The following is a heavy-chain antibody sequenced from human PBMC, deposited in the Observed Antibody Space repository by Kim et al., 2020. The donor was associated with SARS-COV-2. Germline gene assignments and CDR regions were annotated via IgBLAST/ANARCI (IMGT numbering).Heavy chain of an antibody. Sequence: SETLSLTCTVSGASIRSASYVWNWIRHHPGKGLEWIGYTYYGGSTHYNPSLKSQVSISINTSKNQFSLKLNSVTAADRAVYFCAGGYNRLFWFGSVLAPHWIDSWGQGTRVTVST. CDR3: AGGYNRLFWFGSVLAPHWIDS. CDR1: GASIRSASYV. CDR2: TYYGGST. V-gene: IGHV4-31*01. J-gene: IGHJ5*01. D-gene: IGHD3-10*01.